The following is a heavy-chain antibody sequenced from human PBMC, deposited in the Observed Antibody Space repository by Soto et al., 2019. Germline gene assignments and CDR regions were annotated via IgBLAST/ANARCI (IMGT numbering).Heavy chain of an antibody. Sequence: GGSLRLSCAGSGFTFSNVWMNWVRQAPGRGLEWVGRIKSETDGGTIDYAAPVKGRFTISRDDSNNTLYLQMNSLKTEDTATYYGTTLALKYNSDWSPVSDWGQGTRVPVSS. D-gene: IGHD6-19*01. CDR3: TTLALKYNSDWSPVSD. CDR2: IKSETDGGTI. V-gene: IGHV3-15*07. J-gene: IGHJ4*02. CDR1: GFTFSNVW.